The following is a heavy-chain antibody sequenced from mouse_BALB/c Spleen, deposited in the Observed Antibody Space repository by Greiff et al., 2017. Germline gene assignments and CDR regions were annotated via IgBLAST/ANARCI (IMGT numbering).Heavy chain of an antibody. V-gene: IGHV1S29*02. CDR3: ARRYYYSHWYFDV. D-gene: IGHD2-1*01. CDR1: GYTFTDYN. CDR2: IYPYNGGT. J-gene: IGHJ1*01. Sequence: EVQLQESGPELVKPGASVKISCKASGYTFTDYNMHWVKQSHGKSLEWIGYIYPYNGGTGYNQKFKSKATLTVDNSSSTAYMELRSLTSEDSAVYYCARRYYYSHWYFDVWGAGTTVTVSS.